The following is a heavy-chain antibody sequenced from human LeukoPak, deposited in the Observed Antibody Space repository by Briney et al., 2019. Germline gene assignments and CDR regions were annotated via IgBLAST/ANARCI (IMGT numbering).Heavy chain of an antibody. CDR3: AKASSGWFPFDY. CDR2: IKQDGSEK. Sequence: GGSLRLSCAASGFTFSSYWMSWVRQAPGKGLEWVANIKQDGSEKYYVDSVKGRFTISRDNAKNSLYLQMNSLRAEDTALYYCAKASSGWFPFDYWGQGTLVTVSS. J-gene: IGHJ4*02. CDR1: GFTFSSYW. D-gene: IGHD6-19*01. V-gene: IGHV3-7*03.